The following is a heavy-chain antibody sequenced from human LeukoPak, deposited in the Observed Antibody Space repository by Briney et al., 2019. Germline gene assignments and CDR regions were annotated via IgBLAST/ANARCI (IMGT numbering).Heavy chain of an antibody. Sequence: PSETLSLTCAVSGGSISSSNWWSWVRQPPGQGLEWIGEIYHSGSTNYIPSLKSRVTISVDKSKNQFSLKLSSVTAADTAVYYCARAVGYFDHSLDYWGQGTLATVSS. V-gene: IGHV4-4*02. J-gene: IGHJ4*02. D-gene: IGHD3-9*01. CDR2: IYHSGST. CDR1: GGSISSSNW. CDR3: ARAVGYFDHSLDY.